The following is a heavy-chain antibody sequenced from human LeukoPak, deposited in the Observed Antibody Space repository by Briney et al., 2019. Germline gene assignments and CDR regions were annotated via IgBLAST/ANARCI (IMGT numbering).Heavy chain of an antibody. V-gene: IGHV4-59*11. Sequence: SETLSLTCTGSGGSISNHYWNWIRQPPGKGLEWIGYIYYSGSTNYNPSLKSRVTISVDTAKNQFSLKLTSVTAADTAVYYCARDGPTGDWLLGYYYMDVWGKGTTVTVSS. J-gene: IGHJ6*03. CDR3: ARDGPTGDWLLGYYYMDV. D-gene: IGHD2-21*02. CDR1: GGSISNHY. CDR2: IYYSGST.